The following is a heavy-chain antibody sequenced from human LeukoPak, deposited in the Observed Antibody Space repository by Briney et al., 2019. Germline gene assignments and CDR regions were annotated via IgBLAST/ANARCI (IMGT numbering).Heavy chain of an antibody. CDR1: GFTFNSYA. V-gene: IGHV3-23*01. Sequence: GGSLRLSCAASGFTFNSYAMTWVRQAPGKGPEWVSSISVGGTYTHYAGSVKGRFTISRDNSKSTMYLQMNSLRPEDTAVYYCAKTLYSGSYYYYYYCMGVWGKGTTVTVSS. CDR2: ISVGGTYT. J-gene: IGHJ6*03. CDR3: AKTLYSGSYYYYYYCMGV. D-gene: IGHD1-26*01.